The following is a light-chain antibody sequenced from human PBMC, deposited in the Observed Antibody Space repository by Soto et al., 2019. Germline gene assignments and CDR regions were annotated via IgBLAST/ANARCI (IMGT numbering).Light chain of an antibody. V-gene: IGKV1-5*01. CDR2: DAS. CDR3: QQYNTYSPERT. CDR1: QSIGRW. Sequence: DIQMTQSPSTLSAFVGDRVTITCRASQSIGRWLAWYQQKPGKAPKLLIYDASSVESGVPPRFSGSGSGTEFTLTISSLQPDDFATYYCQQYNTYSPERTFGQGTKVDI. J-gene: IGKJ1*01.